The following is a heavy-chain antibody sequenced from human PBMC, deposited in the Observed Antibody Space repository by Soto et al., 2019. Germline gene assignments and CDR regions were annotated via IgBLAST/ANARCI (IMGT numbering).Heavy chain of an antibody. V-gene: IGHV4-39*01. CDR3: AAHDSGGYYAEY. D-gene: IGHD3-22*01. J-gene: IGHJ4*02. Sequence: QLQLQESGPGLVKPSETLSLTCTVSGDSVTISDYYWGWIRQPPGKGLEWIGSIHYSGSTYYNPSLKSRVTISGDTSKKQFSLKLTSVTAADAADYYCAAHDSGGYYAEYWGQGTLVTVSA. CDR1: GDSVTISDYY. CDR2: IHYSGST.